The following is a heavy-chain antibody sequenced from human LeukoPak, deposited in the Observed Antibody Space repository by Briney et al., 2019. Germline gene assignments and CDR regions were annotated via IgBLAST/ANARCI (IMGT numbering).Heavy chain of an antibody. CDR3: ARVLYSYLHYMDV. D-gene: IGHD5-18*01. Sequence: GGSLRLSCAASGFTFSSYSMNWVRQAPGKGLEWVSSISSSSSYIYYADSVKGRFTISRDNAKNSLFLQMNSLRAEDTAVYYCARVLYSYLHYMDVWGKGTTVTVSS. V-gene: IGHV3-21*06. CDR1: GFTFSSYS. J-gene: IGHJ6*03. CDR2: ISSSSSYI.